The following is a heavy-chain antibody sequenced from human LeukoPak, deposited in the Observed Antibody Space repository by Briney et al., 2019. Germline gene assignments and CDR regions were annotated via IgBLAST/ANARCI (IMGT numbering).Heavy chain of an antibody. J-gene: IGHJ4*02. Sequence: SETLSLTCTVSGGSISSYYWSWIRQPPGKGLEWIGYIYYSGSTNYNPSLKSRVTISVDMSKNQFSLKLSSVTAADTAVYYCARQGNVEMANKWIFDYWGQGTLVTVSS. CDR3: ARQGNVEMANKWIFDY. V-gene: IGHV4-59*08. CDR2: IYYSGST. CDR1: GGSISSYY. D-gene: IGHD5-24*01.